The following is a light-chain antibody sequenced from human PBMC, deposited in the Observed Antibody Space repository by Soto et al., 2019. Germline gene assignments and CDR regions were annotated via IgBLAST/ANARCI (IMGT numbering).Light chain of an antibody. J-gene: IGLJ1*01. CDR1: SSDVGGYNS. CDR2: DVS. Sequence: QSVLTQPASLSGSPGEAITISCTGNSSDVGGYNSVSWYQHHPGKAPKLILYDVSKRPSGVPDRFSGSKSGNTASLTISGLQAEDEADYYCCSYAGRDTLYVFGSGTKVTVL. V-gene: IGLV2-11*02. CDR3: CSYAGRDTLYV.